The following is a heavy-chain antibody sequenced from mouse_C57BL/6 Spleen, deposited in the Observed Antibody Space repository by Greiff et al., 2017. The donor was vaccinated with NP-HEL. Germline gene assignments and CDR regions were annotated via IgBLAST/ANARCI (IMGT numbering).Heavy chain of an antibody. Sequence: VQLQQSGAELVRPGASVKLSCTASGFNIKDDYMHWVKQRPEQGLEWIGWIDPENGDTEYASKFQGKATITADTSSNTAYLQLSSLTSEDTAVYYCTVDGYPFAYWGQGTLVTVSA. D-gene: IGHD2-3*01. CDR1: GFNIKDDY. J-gene: IGHJ3*01. CDR2: IDPENGDT. CDR3: TVDGYPFAY. V-gene: IGHV14-4*01.